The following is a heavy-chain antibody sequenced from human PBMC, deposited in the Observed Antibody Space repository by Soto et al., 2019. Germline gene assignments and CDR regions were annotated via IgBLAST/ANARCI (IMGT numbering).Heavy chain of an antibody. CDR3: ATISSGMSDY. CDR1: GFTFSSYS. CDR2: ISSSSSTI. Sequence: EVQLVESGGGLVQPGGSLRLSCAASGFTFSSYSMNWVRQAPGKGLEWVSYISSSSSTIYYADSVKGRFTISRDNAKNSMYLQMNSLRDEDTAVYYCATISSGMSDYWGQGTLVTVSS. J-gene: IGHJ4*02. V-gene: IGHV3-48*02. D-gene: IGHD2-15*01.